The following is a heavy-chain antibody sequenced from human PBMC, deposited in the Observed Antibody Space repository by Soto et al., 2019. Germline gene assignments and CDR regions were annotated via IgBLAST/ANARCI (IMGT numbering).Heavy chain of an antibody. D-gene: IGHD2-15*01. CDR2: ISYDGSNK. Sequence: QVQLVESGGGVVQPGRSLRLSCAASGFTFSSYGMHWVRQAPGKGLEWVAVISYDGSNKYYADSVKGRFTISRDNSKNTLYLQMNSRRAEDTAVYYCAKAPWASRWSEAPYFDYWGQGTLVTVSS. CDR1: GFTFSSYG. CDR3: AKAPWASRWSEAPYFDY. V-gene: IGHV3-30*18. J-gene: IGHJ4*02.